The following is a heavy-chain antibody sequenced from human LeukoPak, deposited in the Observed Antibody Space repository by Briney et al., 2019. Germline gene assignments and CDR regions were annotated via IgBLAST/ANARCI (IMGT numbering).Heavy chain of an antibody. CDR1: GFTFTSTA. J-gene: IGHJ4*02. CDR3: ASDPPYTSSSAW. V-gene: IGHV1-58*01. D-gene: IGHD2-2*01. Sequence: AVKVSCKASGFTFTSTAVQWVRQARGQRLEWIGWILVGSGNTNYAQMFQERVTLTWDVSTSTAYMVLSSLRSEDTAIYYCASDPPYTSSSAWWGQGTLVTVSS. CDR2: ILVGSGNT.